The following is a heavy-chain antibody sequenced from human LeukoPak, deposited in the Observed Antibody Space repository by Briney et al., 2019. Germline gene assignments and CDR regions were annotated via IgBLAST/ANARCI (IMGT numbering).Heavy chain of an antibody. CDR2: IYYRGTT. D-gene: IGHD3-22*01. J-gene: IGHJ4*02. V-gene: IGHV4-59*01. Sequence: SETLSLTCTVSGGSISSDYWSWIRQPPGKGLEWIGYIYYRGTTNYNPSLKSRVTISVDTSKNQFSLKLSSVTAADTAVYYCARLSGYSSGHYYSDYWGQGTLVTVSS. CDR3: ARLSGYSSGHYYSDY. CDR1: GGSISSDY.